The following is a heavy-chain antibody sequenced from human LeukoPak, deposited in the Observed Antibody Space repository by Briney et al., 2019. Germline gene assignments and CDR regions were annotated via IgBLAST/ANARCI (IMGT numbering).Heavy chain of an antibody. V-gene: IGHV3-30*02. CDR3: ARALRYFDWLSEGYFDY. CDR1: GFTFSSYG. CDR2: IRYDGSNK. D-gene: IGHD3-9*01. J-gene: IGHJ4*02. Sequence: GGSLRLSCAASGFTFSSYGMHWVRQAPGKGLEWVAFIRYDGSNKYYADSVKGRFTISRDNSKNTLYLQMNSLRAEDTAVYYCARALRYFDWLSEGYFDYWGQGTLVTVSS.